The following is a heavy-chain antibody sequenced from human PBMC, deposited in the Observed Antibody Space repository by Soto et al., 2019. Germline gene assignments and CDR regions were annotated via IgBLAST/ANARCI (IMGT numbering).Heavy chain of an antibody. CDR2: ISYDGSNK. V-gene: IGHV3-30*18. D-gene: IGHD6-13*01. CDR1: GLTFSSYG. CDR3: AKDRSSSWSLDY. J-gene: IGHJ4*02. Sequence: PGGSLRLSCAASGLTFSSYGMHWVRQAPGKGLEWVAVISYDGSNKYYADSVKGRFTISRDNSKNTLYLQMNSLRAEDTAVYYCAKDRSSSWSLDYWGQGTLVTVSS.